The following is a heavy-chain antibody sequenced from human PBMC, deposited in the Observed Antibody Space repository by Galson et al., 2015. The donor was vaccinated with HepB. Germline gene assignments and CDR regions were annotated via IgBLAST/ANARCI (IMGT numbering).Heavy chain of an antibody. V-gene: IGHV3-33*06. Sequence: SLRLACAASGFTFSSYAMHWSRQAAGKGLEWVAIIWYDGSNKYYADSVKGRFTISRDNSKNTLYLQMSSLRAEDTAVYYCSKADVAGGGLHYGLDVWGQETTVTVSS. D-gene: IGHD4-23*01. J-gene: IGHJ6*02. CDR2: IWYDGSNK. CDR3: SKADVAGGGLHYGLDV. CDR1: GFTFSSYA.